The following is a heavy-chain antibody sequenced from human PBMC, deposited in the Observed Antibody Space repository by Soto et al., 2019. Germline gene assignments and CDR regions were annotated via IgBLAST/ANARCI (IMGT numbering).Heavy chain of an antibody. Sequence: GESLKISCKGSGYSFTSYWIGWVRQMPGKGLEWTGIIYPGDSDTRYSPSFQGQVTISADKSISTAYLQWSSLKASDTAMYYCARLDSSGYYAPVYYYYGMDVWGQGTTVTVSS. D-gene: IGHD3-22*01. J-gene: IGHJ6*02. CDR2: IYPGDSDT. CDR3: ARLDSSGYYAPVYYYYGMDV. CDR1: GYSFTSYW. V-gene: IGHV5-51*01.